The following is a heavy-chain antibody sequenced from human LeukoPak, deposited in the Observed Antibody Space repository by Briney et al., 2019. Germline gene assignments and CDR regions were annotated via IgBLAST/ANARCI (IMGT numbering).Heavy chain of an antibody. CDR2: INSDGSST. CDR1: GFTFSSYW. CDR3: AGGPYYDSSGYYAVPYGMDV. V-gene: IGHV3-74*01. J-gene: IGHJ6*02. D-gene: IGHD3-22*01. Sequence: GGSLRLSCAASGFTFSSYWMHWVRQAPGKGLVWVSRINSDGSSTSYADSVKGRFTISRDNAKNTLYLQMNSLRAEDTAVYYCAGGPYYDSSGYYAVPYGMDVWGQGTTVTVS.